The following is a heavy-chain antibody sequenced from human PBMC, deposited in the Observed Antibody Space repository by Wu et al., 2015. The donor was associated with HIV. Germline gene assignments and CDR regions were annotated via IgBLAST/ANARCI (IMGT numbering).Heavy chain of an antibody. Sequence: QVQLKESGPGLVKPSQTLSLTCTVFGGSMNPGDDQWCWIRQPPGKGPELIGYIFFTGATYSVPSLKSRLVMSIDVSRNQFSLRLASVTVEDTAVYYCARGREKRQLLLGGWVDSWGQGTLVTVSS. D-gene: IGHD6-25*01. V-gene: IGHV4-30-4*01. CDR2: IFFTGAT. CDR3: ARGREKRQLLLGGWVDS. CDR1: GGSMNPGDDQ. J-gene: IGHJ5*01.